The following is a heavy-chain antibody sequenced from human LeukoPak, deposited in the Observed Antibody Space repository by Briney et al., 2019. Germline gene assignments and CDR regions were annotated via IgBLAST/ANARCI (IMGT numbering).Heavy chain of an antibody. CDR3: ARGGIDYDILTGYRQAGYFDY. V-gene: IGHV1-18*01. J-gene: IGHJ4*02. CDR2: ISPYNGNT. CDR1: GYTFSSYG. D-gene: IGHD3-9*01. Sequence: ASVKVSCKASGYTFSSYGISWVRQAPGQGLEWMGWISPYNGNTKYAQRLRGRVTMTTDTSTSTAYMELRSLRSDDTAVYYCARGGIDYDILTGYRQAGYFDYWGQGTLVTVSS.